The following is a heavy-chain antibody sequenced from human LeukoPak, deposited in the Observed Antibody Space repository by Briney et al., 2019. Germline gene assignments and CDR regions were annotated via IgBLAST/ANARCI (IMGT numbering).Heavy chain of an antibody. D-gene: IGHD3/OR15-3a*01. V-gene: IGHV3-30*02. CDR1: GFSFSTYG. CDR2: IRYDGSNK. J-gene: IGHJ4*02. CDR3: AKAGLTGLDY. Sequence: GGSLRLSCAASGFSFSTYGMHWVRQAPGKGLEGVTFIRYDGSNKHYADSVKGRFTISRDNSKSTLYLQMNSLRAEDTAVYYCAKAGLTGLDYWGQGTLVTVSS.